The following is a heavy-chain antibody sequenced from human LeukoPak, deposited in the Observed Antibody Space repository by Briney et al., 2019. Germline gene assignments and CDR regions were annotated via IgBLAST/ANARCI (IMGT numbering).Heavy chain of an antibody. CDR2: ISGGGGTT. CDR3: ARDKVGAVGGYFDY. D-gene: IGHD1-26*01. CDR1: GFSFSNYA. J-gene: IGHJ4*02. V-gene: IGHV3-23*01. Sequence: GGSLRLSCAASGFSFSNYAMSWVRQAPGKGLEWVSAISGGGGTTYYTDSVKGRFTISRDNSKNTLYLQMNSLRAEDTAVYYCARDKVGAVGGYFDYWGQGTLVTVSS.